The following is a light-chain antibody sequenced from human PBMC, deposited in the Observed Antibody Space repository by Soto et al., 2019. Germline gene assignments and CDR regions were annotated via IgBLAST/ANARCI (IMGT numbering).Light chain of an antibody. CDR3: QQTLSFPPT. CDR1: QAIASW. V-gene: IGKV1-12*01. CDR2: TGS. J-gene: IGKJ1*01. Sequence: DIQMTQSPSSVSASVGDRVTITCRASQAIASWLAWYQQKPGEAPQLLIFTGSLLHSWVPPRFSGSGSWTDFTLTISSPQPEDFANYYCQQTLSFPPTFGQGTKVDLK.